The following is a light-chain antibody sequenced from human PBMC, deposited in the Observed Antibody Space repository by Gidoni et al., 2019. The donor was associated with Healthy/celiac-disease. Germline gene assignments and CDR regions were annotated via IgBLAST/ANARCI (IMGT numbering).Light chain of an antibody. V-gene: IGKV4-1*01. J-gene: IGKJ3*01. CDR3: QQYYSTPFT. CDR2: WAS. CDR1: QSVLYSSNNKNY. Sequence: DIVMTQSPDSLAVSLGETATINCKSSQSVLYSSNNKNYLAWYQQKPGQPPKLLIYWASTRESGVPDRFSGSGSGTDFTLTIRSLQAEDVAVYYCQQYYSTPFTFGPGTKVDIK.